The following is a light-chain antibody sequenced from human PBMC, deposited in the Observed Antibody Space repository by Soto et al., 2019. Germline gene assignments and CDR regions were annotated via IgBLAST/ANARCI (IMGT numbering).Light chain of an antibody. J-gene: IGKJ2*01. CDR3: QQYNKWPPYT. CDR2: GAS. Sequence: EIVMTQSPANLSVSPGERATLSCRASQSVSSNLAWYQQKPGQGPRLLIYGASTRATGIPARFSGSGSGTEFTLTISSLQSEDFAVYYFQQYNKWPPYTFGQGTKVEIK. CDR1: QSVSSN. V-gene: IGKV3-15*01.